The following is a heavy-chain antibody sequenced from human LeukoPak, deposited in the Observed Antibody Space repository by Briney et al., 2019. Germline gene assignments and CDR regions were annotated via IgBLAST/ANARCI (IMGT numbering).Heavy chain of an antibody. CDR1: GGSFNSNNYY. CDR2: IYSSGSA. V-gene: IGHV4-39*01. D-gene: IGHD3-3*01. Sequence: SETLSLTCTVSGGSFNSNNYYWGWIRQPPGKGLEWIGSIYSSGSAYCNPSLKSRVTISVDTSKNQFSLRLSSVTAADTAVYYCQSRYLEWLLEYWGQGTLVTVSS. J-gene: IGHJ4*02. CDR3: QSRYLEWLLEY.